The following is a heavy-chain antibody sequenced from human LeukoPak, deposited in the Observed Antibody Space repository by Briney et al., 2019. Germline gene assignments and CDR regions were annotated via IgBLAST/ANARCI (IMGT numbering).Heavy chain of an antibody. CDR2: INPEGSAK. CDR3: ARLKRSTSVFDY. CDR1: GFTISSHW. D-gene: IGHD2-2*01. J-gene: IGHJ4*02. Sequence: AGSLSLSCAASGFTISSHWMTWIRQAPGKGLEWVGNINPEGSAKFYVASVKGRFTMSRDNARSSLYLQPGSLRVEDTAVYYCARLKRSTSVFDYWGQGTLVTV. V-gene: IGHV3-7*03.